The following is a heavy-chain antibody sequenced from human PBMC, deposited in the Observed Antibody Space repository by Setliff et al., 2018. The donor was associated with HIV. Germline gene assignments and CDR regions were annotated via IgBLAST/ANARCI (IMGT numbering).Heavy chain of an antibody. CDR3: AREVKGDDFPFDN. Sequence: GASVKVSCKASGYTFTGYYIHWIQQAPGRGLQWLGWINPSDGGTKVAQQFQGRVTITRDTSISTAFMHLSGLRSDDTAMYYCAREVKGDDFPFDNWGRGTLVTVSS. J-gene: IGHJ4*02. V-gene: IGHV1-2*02. D-gene: IGHD3-3*01. CDR2: INPSDGGT. CDR1: GYTFTGYY.